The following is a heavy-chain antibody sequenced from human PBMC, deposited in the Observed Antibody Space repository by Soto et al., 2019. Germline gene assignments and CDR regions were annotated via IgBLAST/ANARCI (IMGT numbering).Heavy chain of an antibody. J-gene: IGHJ4*02. V-gene: IGHV4-31*03. CDR1: GGSISRGDYY. CDR3: ARDSGKYSFDY. D-gene: IGHD1-26*01. CDR2: IYSSGST. Sequence: QVQLQESGPGLVKPSQTLSLTCTVSGGSISRGDYYWNWIRQHPGKGLEWIGYIYSSGSTYYNPSLRSRVTTSLDTSKNQFSLKLTSVTAADTAVYFCARDSGKYSFDYWGQGTPVTVSS.